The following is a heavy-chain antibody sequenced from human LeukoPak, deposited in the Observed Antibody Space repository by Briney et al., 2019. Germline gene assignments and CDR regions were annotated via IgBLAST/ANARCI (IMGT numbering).Heavy chain of an antibody. J-gene: IGHJ5*02. Sequence: SETLSLTCTVSGGSISSGDYYWSWIRQPPGKGLEWIGYIYYTGSTYYNPSLKSRVTISVDTSKNQFSLKLSSVTVADTAVYYCARDPGSYGDYVFSWGQGTLVTVSS. V-gene: IGHV4-30-4*01. CDR3: ARDPGSYGDYVFS. CDR1: GGSISSGDYY. CDR2: IYYTGST. D-gene: IGHD4-17*01.